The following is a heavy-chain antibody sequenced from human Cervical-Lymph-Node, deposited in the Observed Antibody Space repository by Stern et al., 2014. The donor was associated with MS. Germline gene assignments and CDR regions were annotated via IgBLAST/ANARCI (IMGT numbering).Heavy chain of an antibody. J-gene: IGHJ4*02. Sequence: VQLVESGGCVVQPGRSLRLSCAASGFTFSHFAMHWVRQAPGKGLEWVALIWFDGTKEYYADSVRGRFVISRDDATSTLYLQLSSLRADETAVYYCARAPDCSTTACNPDYWGQGTLVTVSS. CDR3: ARAPDCSTTACNPDY. V-gene: IGHV3-33*01. CDR1: GFTFSHFA. CDR2: IWFDGTKE. D-gene: IGHD1-26*01.